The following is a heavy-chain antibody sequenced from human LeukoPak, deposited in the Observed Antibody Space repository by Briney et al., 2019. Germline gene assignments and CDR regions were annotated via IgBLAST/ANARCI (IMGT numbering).Heavy chain of an antibody. CDR1: GYTFTSYG. Sequence: ASVKVSCKASGYTFTSYGISWVRQAPGQGLEWMGWINTNTGNPTYAQGFTGRFVFSLDTSVSTAYLQISSLKAEDTAVYYCARPSVTSGVDAFDIWGQGTMVTVSS. CDR2: INTNTGNP. V-gene: IGHV7-4-1*02. J-gene: IGHJ3*02. CDR3: ARPSVTSGVDAFDI. D-gene: IGHD4-17*01.